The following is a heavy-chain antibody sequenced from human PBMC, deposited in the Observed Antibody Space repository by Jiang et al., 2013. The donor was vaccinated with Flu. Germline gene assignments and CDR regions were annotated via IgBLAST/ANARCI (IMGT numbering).Heavy chain of an antibody. CDR1: GFSLTSSGVG. D-gene: IGHD3-22*01. J-gene: IGHJ4*02. CDR2: IYWDGDK. V-gene: IGHV2-5*02. CDR3: AHILSYYYDASGFNYYFDY. Sequence: KPTQTLTLTCTFSGFSLTSSGVGVAWIRQPPGKALEWLALIYWDGDKRYSPSLKSRLAITKGTSKNQVVLTMTNMDPVDTATYYCAHILSYYYDASGFNYYFDYVGPGTLVTVSS.